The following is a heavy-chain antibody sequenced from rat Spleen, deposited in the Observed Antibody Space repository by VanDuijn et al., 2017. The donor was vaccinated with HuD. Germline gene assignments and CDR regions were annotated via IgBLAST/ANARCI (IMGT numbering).Heavy chain of an antibody. CDR3: AYYSGDY. Sequence: EVQLVASNGGLVQPGRSLKLSCAASGFTFSNYGMAWVRQAPTKGLEWVATISYDGSSTYYRDSVKGRFTISRDNAKSTLYLQMDSLRSEDTATYYCAYYSGDYWGQGVMVTVSS. V-gene: IGHV5-29*01. J-gene: IGHJ2*01. D-gene: IGHD1-1*01. CDR2: ISYDGSST. CDR1: GFTFSNYG.